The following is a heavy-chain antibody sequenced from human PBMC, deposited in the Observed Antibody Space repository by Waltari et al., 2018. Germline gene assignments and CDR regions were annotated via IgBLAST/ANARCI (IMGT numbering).Heavy chain of an antibody. J-gene: IGHJ4*02. D-gene: IGHD5-18*01. CDR3: ARSGYSYGTRYYFDY. Sequence: QVQLVQSGAEVKKPGASVKVSCKASGYTFTSYAMHWVRQAPGQRLEWMGWINAGNGNTRYSQEFQGRVTITRDTSASTAYMELSSLRSEDMAVYYCARSGYSYGTRYYFDYWGQGTLVTVSS. V-gene: IGHV1-3*03. CDR1: GYTFTSYA. CDR2: INAGNGNT.